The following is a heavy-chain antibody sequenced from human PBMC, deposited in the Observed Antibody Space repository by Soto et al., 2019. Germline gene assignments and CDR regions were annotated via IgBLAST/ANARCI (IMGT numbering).Heavy chain of an antibody. J-gene: IGHJ4*02. D-gene: IGHD3-3*01. CDR3: ARGRITIFGVADLIDY. V-gene: IGHV1-18*01. CDR2: ISGYNGNT. Sequence: ASVKVSCKTSGYTFTSYGFTWVRQAPGQGLEWMGWISGYNGNTNYAQNVQGRVSMTTDPSTSTAYMELRSLRSDDTAVYYCARGRITIFGVADLIDYWGQGTLVTVSS. CDR1: GYTFTSYG.